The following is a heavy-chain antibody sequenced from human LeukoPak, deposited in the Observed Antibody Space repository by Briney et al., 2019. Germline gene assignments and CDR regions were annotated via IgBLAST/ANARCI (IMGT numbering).Heavy chain of an antibody. CDR3: AKDGYYSSANHFARLHFDL. D-gene: IGHD3-3*01. V-gene: IGHV3-23*01. CDR1: RYSFCTHA. J-gene: IGHJ2*01. Sequence: GGSLRLSCEASRYSFCTHAMNWSRQTPGKGLEWPSVISGDVQTTTYASSVKGRFTISRDNSKKPLYLEMNSLRVDDTAIYYCAKDGYYSSANHFARLHFDLWGRGTRVTVSS. CDR2: ISGDVQTT.